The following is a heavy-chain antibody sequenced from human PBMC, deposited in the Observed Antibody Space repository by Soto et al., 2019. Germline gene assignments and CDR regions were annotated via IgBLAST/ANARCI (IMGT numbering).Heavy chain of an antibody. Sequence: QVQLQQWGAGLLKPSETLSLTCAGYGGSFSGYYWSWIRQPPGKGLEWIGEIDHSGSTNYNPSLKSRVTISVDTSKNQCSLKLSSVTAADPAVYYCAVRGYSYGRFDYWGQGTLVTVSS. V-gene: IGHV4-34*01. CDR3: AVRGYSYGRFDY. CDR1: GGSFSGYY. J-gene: IGHJ4*02. D-gene: IGHD5-18*01. CDR2: IDHSGST.